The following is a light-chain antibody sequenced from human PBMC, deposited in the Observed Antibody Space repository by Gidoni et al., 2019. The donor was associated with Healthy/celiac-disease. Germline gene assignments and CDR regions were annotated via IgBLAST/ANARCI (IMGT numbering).Light chain of an antibody. J-gene: IGKJ1*01. CDR3: QQYNSYQWT. Sequence: DIQMTQSPSTLSESVGDRVTITCRASQSISSWLAWYQQKPGKAPKLLIYKASSLESGVPSRFSGSGSGTEFTLTISSLQPDDFATYYCQQYNSYQWTFGQGTKVEIK. CDR1: QSISSW. CDR2: KAS. V-gene: IGKV1-5*03.